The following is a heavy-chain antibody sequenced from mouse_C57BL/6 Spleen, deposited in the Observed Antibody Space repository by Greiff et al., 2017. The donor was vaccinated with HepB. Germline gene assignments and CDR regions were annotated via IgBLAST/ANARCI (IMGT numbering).Heavy chain of an antibody. CDR2: ISDGGSYT. Sequence: EVQVVESGGGLVKPGGSLKLSCAASGFTFSSYAMSWVRQTPEKRLEWVATISDGGSYTYYPDNVKGRFTISRDNAKNNLYLQMSHLKSEDTAMYYCAREEGYDYWFAYWGQGTLVTVSA. D-gene: IGHD2-4*01. J-gene: IGHJ3*01. CDR3: AREEGYDYWFAY. V-gene: IGHV5-4*01. CDR1: GFTFSSYA.